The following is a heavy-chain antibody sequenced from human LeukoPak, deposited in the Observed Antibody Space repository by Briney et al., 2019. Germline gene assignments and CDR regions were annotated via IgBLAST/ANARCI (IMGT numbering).Heavy chain of an antibody. V-gene: IGHV3-21*01. Sequence: GGSLRLSCAASGFTFSSYSMNWVRRAPGKGLEWVSSISSSSSYIYYADSVKGRFTISRDNAKNSLYLQMNSLRAEDTAVYYCARADTAMVTGYWGQGTLVTVSS. D-gene: IGHD5-18*01. CDR1: GFTFSSYS. CDR2: ISSSSSYI. CDR3: ARADTAMVTGY. J-gene: IGHJ4*02.